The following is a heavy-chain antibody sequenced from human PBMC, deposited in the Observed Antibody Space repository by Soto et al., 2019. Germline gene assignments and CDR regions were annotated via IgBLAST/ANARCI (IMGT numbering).Heavy chain of an antibody. CDR3: ARTVGAAYYFDF. V-gene: IGHV4-4*07. D-gene: IGHD1-26*01. J-gene: IGHJ4*02. Sequence: QVPLQESGPGLVKPSETLSLTCHVSGDSMTKYYWSWIRQPAGKGLEWIGRIYTSGSTNYNPSLKSRVTMSIDTSNNHFSLNLKSVTAADTAVYYCARTVGAAYYFDFWGQGALVTVSS. CDR2: IYTSGST. CDR1: GDSMTKYY.